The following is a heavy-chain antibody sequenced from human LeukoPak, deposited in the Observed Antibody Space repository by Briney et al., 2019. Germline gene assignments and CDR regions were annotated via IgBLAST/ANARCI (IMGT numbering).Heavy chain of an antibody. CDR1: GLIVRSNY. CDR2: IYSGGKT. J-gene: IGHJ4*02. V-gene: IGHV3-53*01. CDR3: ARDPSYFDY. Sequence: GGSLRLSCAASGLIVRSNYISWVRQTPGKGLEWVSVIYSGGKTYYADSVKGRFTISRDDSKNTLYLQMNNVRAEDTAIYYCARDPSYFDYWGQGTLVTVSS.